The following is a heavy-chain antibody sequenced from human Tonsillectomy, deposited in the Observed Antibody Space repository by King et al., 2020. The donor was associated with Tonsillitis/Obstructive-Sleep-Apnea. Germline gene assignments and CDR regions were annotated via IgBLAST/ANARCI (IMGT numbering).Heavy chain of an antibody. D-gene: IGHD3-3*01. CDR1: GFTCSDYY. CDR3: ARDRYFDFWSGYLFGY. J-gene: IGHJ4*02. Sequence: VQLVESGGGLVKPGGSLRLSCAASGFTCSDYYMSWIRQAPGKGLEWVSYISSSSSYTNYGDSVKGRFTISRDNAKNSLYLQMNSQRAEDTAVYYCARDRYFDFWSGYLFGYWGQGTLVTVSS. CDR2: ISSSSSYT. V-gene: IGHV3-11*05.